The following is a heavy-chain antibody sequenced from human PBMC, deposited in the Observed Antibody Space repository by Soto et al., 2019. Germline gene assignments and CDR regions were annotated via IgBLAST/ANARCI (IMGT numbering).Heavy chain of an antibody. J-gene: IGHJ6*01. CDR2: INQDGSEK. CDR1: GFSFSNYW. CDR3: ASSGQPYGMDV. Sequence: QPXVSLRLSCPACGFSFSNYWMNWVGQAPGKGLEWVANINQDGSEKYHVVSVKGRFTISRDNAKNSLYLQMNSLRAEDTAVYYCASSGQPYGMDVWGQATTVTVYS. V-gene: IGHV3-7*03.